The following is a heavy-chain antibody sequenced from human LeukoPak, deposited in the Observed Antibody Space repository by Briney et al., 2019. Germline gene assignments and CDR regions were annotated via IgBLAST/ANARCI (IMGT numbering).Heavy chain of an antibody. CDR2: IYYSGST. CDR3: ARDRGLAAAVLDAFDI. V-gene: IGHV4-39*07. Sequence: SETLSLTCTVSGGSISSSSYYWGWIRQPPGKGLEWIGSIYYSGSTYYNPSLKSRVTISVDTSKNQFSLKLSSVTAADTAVYYCARDRGLAAAVLDAFDIWGQGTMVTVSS. D-gene: IGHD6-13*01. CDR1: GGSISSSSYY. J-gene: IGHJ3*02.